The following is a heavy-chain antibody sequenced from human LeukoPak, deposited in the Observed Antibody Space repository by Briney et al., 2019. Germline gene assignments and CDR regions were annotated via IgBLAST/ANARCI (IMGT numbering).Heavy chain of an antibody. CDR2: IRYDGGGDR. CDR3: AKTPPSRGIAALLWGFDY. Sequence: GGSLRLSCAASVFSFSTYDMHWVRQAPGKGLEWVAFIRYDGGGDRYYAESVRGRFTISRDNSKNTLYLQMNSLRAEDTAVYYCAKTPPSRGIAALLWGFDYWGQGTLVTVSS. V-gene: IGHV3-30*02. D-gene: IGHD6-13*01. CDR1: VFSFSTYD. J-gene: IGHJ4*02.